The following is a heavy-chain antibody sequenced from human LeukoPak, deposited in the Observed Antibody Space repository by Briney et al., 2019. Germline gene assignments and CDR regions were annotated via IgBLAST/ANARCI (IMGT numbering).Heavy chain of an antibody. CDR1: GFTFSSFA. CDR2: IIGSGGST. J-gene: IGHJ3*01. V-gene: IGHV3-23*01. CDR3: VKGLRNYHDSSGSGRAFDL. D-gene: IGHD3-22*01. Sequence: GGSLRLSCAASGFTFSSFAMSWVRQAPGKGLEWVSGIIGSGGSTDYADSAKGRFTISRDNSKNTLYLKMNSLRAEDTAVYYCVKGLRNYHDSSGSGRAFDLWGQGTLVTVSS.